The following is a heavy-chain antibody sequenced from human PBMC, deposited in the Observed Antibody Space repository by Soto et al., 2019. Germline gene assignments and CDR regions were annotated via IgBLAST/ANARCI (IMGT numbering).Heavy chain of an antibody. Sequence: SETLSLTCAVYGGSFSGYYWSWIRQPPGKGLEWIGEINHSGSTNYNPSLKSRVTISVDTSKNQFSLKLSSVTAADTAVYYCARVRYSSSSGGSDYYYYMDVWGKGTTVTVSS. CDR2: INHSGST. V-gene: IGHV4-34*01. D-gene: IGHD6-6*01. CDR1: GGSFSGYY. CDR3: ARVRYSSSSGGSDYYYYMDV. J-gene: IGHJ6*03.